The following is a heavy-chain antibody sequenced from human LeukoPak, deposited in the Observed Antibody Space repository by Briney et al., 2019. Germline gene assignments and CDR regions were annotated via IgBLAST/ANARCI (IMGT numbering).Heavy chain of an antibody. CDR2: IYYSGST. V-gene: IGHV4-30-4*01. J-gene: IGHJ4*02. CDR1: GGSISSGDYY. Sequence: SETLSLTCTVSGGSISSGDYYWSWIRQPPGKGLEWIGYIYYSGSTYYNPSLKSRVTISVDTSKNQFSLKLSSVTAADTAVYYCARSEYDSSGYHPYDYWGQGTLVTVSS. CDR3: ARSEYDSSGYHPYDY. D-gene: IGHD3-22*01.